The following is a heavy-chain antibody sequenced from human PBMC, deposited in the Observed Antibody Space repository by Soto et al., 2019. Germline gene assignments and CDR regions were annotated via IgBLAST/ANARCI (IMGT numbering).Heavy chain of an antibody. V-gene: IGHV1-3*01. Sequence: ASVKVSCKASGYTFTSYAMHWVRQAPGQRLEWMGWINAGNGNTKYSQKFQGRVTITRDTSASTAYMELSSLRSEDTAVYYCARGPRVRGVIIPPGWFDPWGQGTLVTVSS. CDR3: ARGPRVRGVIIPPGWFDP. CDR1: GYTFTSYA. D-gene: IGHD3-10*01. CDR2: INAGNGNT. J-gene: IGHJ5*02.